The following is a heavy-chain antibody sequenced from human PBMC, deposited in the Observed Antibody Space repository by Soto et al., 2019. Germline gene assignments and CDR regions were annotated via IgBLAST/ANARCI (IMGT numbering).Heavy chain of an antibody. CDR1: GYTFTSYY. CDR2: INPSGGST. D-gene: IGHD1-20*01. J-gene: IGHJ5*02. V-gene: IGHV1-46*01. CDR3: ARVGITGTRPPNWFDP. Sequence: ASVKVSCKASGYTFTSYYMHWVRQAPGQGLEWMGIINPSGGSTSYAQKFQGRVTMTRDTSTSTVYMELSSLRSEDTAVYYCARVGITGTRPPNWFDPWGQGTLVTVSS.